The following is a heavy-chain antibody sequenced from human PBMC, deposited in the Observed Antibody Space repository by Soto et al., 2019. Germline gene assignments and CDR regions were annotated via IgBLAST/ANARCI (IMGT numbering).Heavy chain of an antibody. J-gene: IGHJ4*02. Sequence: SETLSLTCAVYGGSFSGYYWSWIRQPPGKGLEWIGEINHSGSTNYNPSLKSRVTISVDTSKNQFSLKLSSVTAADTAVYYCAKDPFDPAPNYYFDYWGQGTLVTVSS. CDR2: INHSGST. CDR3: AKDPFDPAPNYYFDY. CDR1: GGSFSGYY. D-gene: IGHD3-9*01. V-gene: IGHV4-34*01.